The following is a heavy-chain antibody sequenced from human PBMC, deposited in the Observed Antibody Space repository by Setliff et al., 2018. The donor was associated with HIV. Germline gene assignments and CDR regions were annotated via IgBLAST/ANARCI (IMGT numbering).Heavy chain of an antibody. D-gene: IGHD3-10*01. CDR2: IYSDGST. CDR3: ARLRLYNSALDY. V-gene: IGHV3-66*02. Sequence: LRLSCAASGFTVSTYYMSWVRQAPGKGLEWVSTIYSDGSTYHADSVNGRFTLSRDISENALYLQIDSLRPEETAVYYCARLRLYNSALDYWGQGTLVTVSS. CDR1: GFTVSTYY. J-gene: IGHJ4*02.